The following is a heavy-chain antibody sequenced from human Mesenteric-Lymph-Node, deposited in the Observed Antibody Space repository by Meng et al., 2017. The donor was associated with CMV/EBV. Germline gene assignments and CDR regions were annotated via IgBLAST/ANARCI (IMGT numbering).Heavy chain of an antibody. V-gene: IGHV5-51*01. J-gene: IGHJ4*02. Sequence: CKGSGYIFNTYWIAWVRQMPGKGLEWMGIIYSDDSDTRYSPSFQGQVTISADKSLNTAYLQWSRLKASDTAMYYCARHGAGEAPFDHWGQGTLVTVS. CDR1: GYIFNTYW. CDR2: IYSDDSDT. CDR3: ARHGAGEAPFDH. D-gene: IGHD4-17*01.